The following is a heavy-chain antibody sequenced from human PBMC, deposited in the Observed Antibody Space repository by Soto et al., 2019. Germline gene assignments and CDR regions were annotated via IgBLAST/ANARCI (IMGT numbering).Heavy chain of an antibody. Sequence: QVQLVQSGAEVKKPGASVKVSCKASGYTFSSHGISWVRQAPGHGLEWMGWISVYNGNTKYAENLQGRVTMTTDTSTSTADMELRSLRSDDTAVYYCARAKQWLLRGVGENFDPWGQGTLVTVSS. CDR2: ISVYNGNT. D-gene: IGHD6-19*01. CDR1: GYTFSSHG. V-gene: IGHV1-18*01. J-gene: IGHJ5*02. CDR3: ARAKQWLLRGVGENFDP.